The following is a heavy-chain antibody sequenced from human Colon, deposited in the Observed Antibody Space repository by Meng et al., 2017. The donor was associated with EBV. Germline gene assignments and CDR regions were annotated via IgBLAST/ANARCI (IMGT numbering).Heavy chain of an antibody. D-gene: IGHD6-19*01. Sequence: QVQRQVSGRGVVKPSGTLSLTCAVSGGSISSSNWWSWVRQPPGKGLEWIGENYHSGSTNYNPSLKSRVTISVDKSKNQFSLNLSSVTAADTAVYYCARVGQWLPIDYWGQGTLVTVSS. CDR2: NYHSGST. CDR3: ARVGQWLPIDY. V-gene: IGHV4-4*02. CDR1: GGSISSSNW. J-gene: IGHJ4*02.